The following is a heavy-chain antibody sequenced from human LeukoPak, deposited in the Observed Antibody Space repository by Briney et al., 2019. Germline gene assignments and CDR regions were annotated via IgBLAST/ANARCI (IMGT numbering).Heavy chain of an antibody. Sequence: PAETLSLTCSVSGGSISSKNYYWAWIRQPPGKGLEWIGSVYFTGATNYSPPLQSRVTISVDTSKNQFSLKLSSVTAADTAVYYCARDPPSDYYGSGSSDYWGQGTLVTVSS. CDR3: ARDPPSDYYGSGSSDY. J-gene: IGHJ4*02. CDR2: VYFTGAT. V-gene: IGHV4-39*02. D-gene: IGHD3-10*01. CDR1: GGSISSKNYY.